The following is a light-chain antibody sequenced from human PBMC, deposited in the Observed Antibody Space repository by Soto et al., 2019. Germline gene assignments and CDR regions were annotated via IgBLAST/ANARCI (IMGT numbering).Light chain of an antibody. V-gene: IGLV2-23*01. CDR3: CSYAGDSAWV. J-gene: IGLJ3*02. CDR2: EGS. Sequence: QCVLTQPASVSGSPGQSITISCTGTSSDVGSYNFVSWYQQHPGKAPKLMIYEGSKRPSGVSNRFSGSKSGNTASLTISGLQAEDEADYYCCSYAGDSAWVFGGGTKLTVL. CDR1: SSDVGSYNF.